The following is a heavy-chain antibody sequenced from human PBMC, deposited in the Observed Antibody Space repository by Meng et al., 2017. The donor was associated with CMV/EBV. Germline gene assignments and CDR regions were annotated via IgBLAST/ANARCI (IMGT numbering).Heavy chain of an antibody. CDR3: ARHYCSSDICYGYFDY. J-gene: IGHJ4*02. Sequence: ASGKVSCKPSGYTFMGFGIRWVRLAPGQGLEWMGWISTYNGDTNFAQKSQGRVTMTTDTSTSTVYMELRSLRSDGTAVYYCARHYCSSDICYGYFDYWGQGTLVTVSS. CDR1: GYTFMGFG. D-gene: IGHD2-2*01. V-gene: IGHV1-18*01. CDR2: ISTYNGDT.